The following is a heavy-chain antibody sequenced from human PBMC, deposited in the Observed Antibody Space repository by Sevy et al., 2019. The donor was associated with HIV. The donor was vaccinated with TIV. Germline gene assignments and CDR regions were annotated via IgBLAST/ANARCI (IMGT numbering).Heavy chain of an antibody. J-gene: IGHJ4*02. V-gene: IGHV3-7*01. CDR3: AAGTGWIIDY. CDR2: IKQDGSEK. CDR1: GFTFSNYW. Sequence: GGSLRLSCAASGFTFSNYWMNWVRQAPGKGLEWVAIIKQDGSEKYYVDSVKGRFTVSRDNAKNSLYLQMDSLRADDTAVYYCAAGTGWIIDYWGQGTLVTVSS. D-gene: IGHD5-12*01.